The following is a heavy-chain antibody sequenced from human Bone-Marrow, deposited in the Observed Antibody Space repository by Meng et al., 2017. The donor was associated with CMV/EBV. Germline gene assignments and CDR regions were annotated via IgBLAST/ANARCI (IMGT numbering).Heavy chain of an antibody. CDR3: ARDRDRSSSQRFDY. Sequence: GESLKISCAASGFTFSSYGMHWVRQAPGKGLEWVAFIRYDGSNKYYADSVKGRFTISRDNAENSLYLQMNSLRAEDTAVYYCARDRDRSSSQRFDYWGQGTLVTVSS. CDR1: GFTFSSYG. J-gene: IGHJ4*02. CDR2: IRYDGSNK. D-gene: IGHD6-6*01. V-gene: IGHV3-30*02.